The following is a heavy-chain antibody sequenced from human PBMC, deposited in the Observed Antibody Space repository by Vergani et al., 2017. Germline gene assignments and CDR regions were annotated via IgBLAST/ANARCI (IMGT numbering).Heavy chain of an antibody. CDR1: GGSLSGYY. CDR2: VEDSGYF. CDR3: ARSIVSRNPPDYFDN. D-gene: IGHD1-14*01. V-gene: IGHV4-59*01. J-gene: IGHJ4*02. Sequence: QVQLQESGPGLVRPSETLSLTCTVSGGSLSGYYWNWIRQTQGEGLEWIGYVEDSGYFNYNPSLKTRVSMSSDTSNNQFSLVLSSVTVADTAVYYCARSIVSRNPPDYFDNWGQGTLVTVSS.